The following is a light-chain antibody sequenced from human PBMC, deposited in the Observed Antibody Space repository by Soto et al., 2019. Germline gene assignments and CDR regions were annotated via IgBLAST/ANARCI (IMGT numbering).Light chain of an antibody. Sequence: DSQMTQSPSTLSASVGARVAITCRASQSISSWLAWYQQKPGKAPKLLIYDASSLESGVPSRFSGSGSGTEFTLTISSLQPDDFATYYCQQYYSYSQAFGQGTKVDIK. J-gene: IGKJ1*01. CDR1: QSISSW. V-gene: IGKV1-5*01. CDR3: QQYYSYSQA. CDR2: DAS.